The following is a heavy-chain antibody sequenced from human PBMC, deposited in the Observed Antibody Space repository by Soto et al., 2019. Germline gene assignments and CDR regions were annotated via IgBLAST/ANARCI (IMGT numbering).Heavy chain of an antibody. D-gene: IGHD3-3*01. CDR2: IIPIFGTA. Sequence: QVQLVQSGAEVKKPGSSVKVSCTASGGTFSSYAISWVRQAPGQGLEWMGGIIPIFGTANYAQKFQGRVTITADESTSTAYMELSSLRSEDTAVYYCARGGTRITIFGVVTYNWFDPWGQGTLVTVSS. CDR1: GGTFSSYA. J-gene: IGHJ5*02. CDR3: ARGGTRITIFGVVTYNWFDP. V-gene: IGHV1-69*01.